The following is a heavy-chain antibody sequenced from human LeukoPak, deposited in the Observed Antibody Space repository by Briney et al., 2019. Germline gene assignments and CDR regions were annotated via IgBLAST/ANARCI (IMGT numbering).Heavy chain of an antibody. J-gene: IGHJ3*02. CDR2: IIPIFGTA. D-gene: IGHD1-26*01. Sequence: SVKVSCKASGGTFSSYAISWVRQAPGQGLEWMGGIIPIFGTANYAQKFQGRVTITADESTSTAYMELSSLRSEDTAVYYCATVASGSYETFDIWGQGTMVTVSS. CDR3: ATVASGSYETFDI. V-gene: IGHV1-69*13. CDR1: GGTFSSYA.